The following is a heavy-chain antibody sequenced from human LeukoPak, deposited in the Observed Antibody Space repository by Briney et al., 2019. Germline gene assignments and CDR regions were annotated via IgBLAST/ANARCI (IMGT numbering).Heavy chain of an antibody. D-gene: IGHD2-2*02. CDR3: ARVGYCSSTSCYKELDY. J-gene: IGHJ4*02. CDR2: INPNSGGT. Sequence: ASVKVSCKASGYTFTGYYMHWVRQAPGQGLEWMGWINPNSGGTNYAQKFQGRVTMTRDTSISTAYMELSRLRPDDTAVYYCARVGYCSSTSCYKELDYWGQGTLVTVSS. CDR1: GYTFTGYY. V-gene: IGHV1-2*02.